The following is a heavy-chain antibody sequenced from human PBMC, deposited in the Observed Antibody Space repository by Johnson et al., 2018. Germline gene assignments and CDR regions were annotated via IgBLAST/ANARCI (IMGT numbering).Heavy chain of an antibody. CDR1: GFTFSSYG. Sequence: QVQLVQSGGGVVQPGRSLRLSCAASGFTFSSYGMHWVRQAPGKGLAWVAVISYDGSNKYYADSVKGRFTISRDNSKNTLYLQMNRLRAEDTAVYYCAKDYYYGSGSYLPETFDIWGQGTMVTVSS. V-gene: IGHV3-30*18. CDR2: ISYDGSNK. J-gene: IGHJ3*02. D-gene: IGHD3-10*01. CDR3: AKDYYYGSGSYLPETFDI.